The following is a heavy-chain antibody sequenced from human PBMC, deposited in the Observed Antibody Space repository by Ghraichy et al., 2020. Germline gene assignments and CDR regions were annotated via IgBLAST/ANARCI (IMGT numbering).Heavy chain of an antibody. D-gene: IGHD3-10*01. J-gene: IGHJ4*02. V-gene: IGHV1-46*04. Sequence: MGIVNPSGRSKNYAQKLQGRVTMTWDTSTSTVYMELSSLRSEDTAVYYCARDRDGSGSYGDYWGQGTLFTVSS. CDR2: VNPSGRSK. CDR3: ARDRDGSGSYGDY.